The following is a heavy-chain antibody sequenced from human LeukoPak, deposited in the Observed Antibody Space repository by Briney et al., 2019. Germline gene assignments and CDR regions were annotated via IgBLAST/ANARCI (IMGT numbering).Heavy chain of an antibody. D-gene: IGHD3-22*01. J-gene: IGHJ4*02. V-gene: IGHV4-59*08. Sequence: ASETLSLTCTVSGGSISSYYWSWIRQPPGKGLEWIGYIYYSGSTNYNPSLKSRVTISVDTSKNQFSLKLSSVTAADTAAYYCARHSTYYYDSSGYLDYWGQGTLVTVSS. CDR1: GGSISSYY. CDR3: ARHSTYYYDSSGYLDY. CDR2: IYYSGST.